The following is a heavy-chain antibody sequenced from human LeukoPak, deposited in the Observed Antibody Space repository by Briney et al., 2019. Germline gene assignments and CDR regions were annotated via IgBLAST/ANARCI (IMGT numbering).Heavy chain of an antibody. CDR1: GFTVSSNY. J-gene: IGHJ4*02. CDR3: ARDAADRILAY. CDR2: IYSGGST. D-gene: IGHD2/OR15-2a*01. Sequence: PGGSLRLSCAASGFTVSSNYMRWVRQAPGKGLERVSVIYSGGSTYYADSVKGRFTISRHNSKNTLYLQMNSLRAEDTAVDYYARDAADRILAYWGQGTLVTVSS. V-gene: IGHV3-53*04.